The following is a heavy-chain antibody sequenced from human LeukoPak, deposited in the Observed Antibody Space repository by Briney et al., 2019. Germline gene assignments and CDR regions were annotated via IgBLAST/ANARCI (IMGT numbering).Heavy chain of an antibody. CDR2: IYTSGST. Sequence: SQTLSLTCTVSGGSISSGSYYWSWIRQPAGKGLEWLGRIYTSGSTNYNPSLKSRVTISVDTSKNQFSLKLSSVTAADTAVYYCARHSYYDFLWDYWGQGTLVTVSS. CDR1: GGSISSGSYY. V-gene: IGHV4-61*02. J-gene: IGHJ4*02. CDR3: ARHSYYDFLWDY. D-gene: IGHD3-3*01.